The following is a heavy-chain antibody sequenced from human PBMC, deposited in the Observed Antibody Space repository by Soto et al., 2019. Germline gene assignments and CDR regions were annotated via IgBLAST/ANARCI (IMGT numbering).Heavy chain of an antibody. Sequence: EVQLLESGGGLVQPGGSLRLSCAASEFTFSNYAMTWVRQAPGKGLEWVSAISDSGYSTYYADSVKGRFTISRDNSKNTLYLQMNSLRAEDTAIYYCAKDPSDYGDYVTVYDYWGQGTLVTVSS. CDR1: EFTFSNYA. CDR3: AKDPSDYGDYVTVYDY. V-gene: IGHV3-23*01. CDR2: ISDSGYST. J-gene: IGHJ4*02. D-gene: IGHD4-17*01.